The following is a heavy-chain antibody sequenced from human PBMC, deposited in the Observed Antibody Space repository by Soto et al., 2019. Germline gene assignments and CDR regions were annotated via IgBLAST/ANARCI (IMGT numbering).Heavy chain of an antibody. J-gene: IGHJ4*02. CDR2: IYYSGST. D-gene: IGHD2-15*01. CDR3: ARDRYCSGGSCPGADY. Sequence: SETLSLTCTVSGGSISSGGYYWSWIRQHPGKGLEWIGYIYYSGSTYYNPSLKSRVTISVDTSKNQFSLKLSSVTTADTAVYYCARDRYCSGGSCPGADYWGQGTLVTVSS. CDR1: GGSISSGGYY. V-gene: IGHV4-31*03.